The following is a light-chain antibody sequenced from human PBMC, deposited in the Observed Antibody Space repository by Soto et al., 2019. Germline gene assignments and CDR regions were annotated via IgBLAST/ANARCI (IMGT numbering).Light chain of an antibody. CDR1: SSDVGGYDY. V-gene: IGLV2-8*01. Sequence: QSVLTQPPSASGSPGQSVTISCTGTSSDVGGYDYVSWYQQHPGKAPKLMIYEVTKRPPGVPDRLSGSKSGNTASLTVSGLQAEDEADYYCSSYAGSNNFVFGTGTKVTVL. CDR3: SSYAGSNNFV. J-gene: IGLJ1*01. CDR2: EVT.